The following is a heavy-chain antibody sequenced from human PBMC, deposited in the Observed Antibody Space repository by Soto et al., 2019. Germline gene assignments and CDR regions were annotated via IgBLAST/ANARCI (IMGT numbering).Heavy chain of an antibody. J-gene: IGHJ4*02. CDR2: IKRRSEGGTT. CDR3: TTDPTLVGPRGAF. CDR1: GLSVSDAW. Sequence: PGGSLRLSCAASGLSVSDAWMTWVRQAPGKGLEWVGHIKRRSEGGTTEYAAPVKGRVIISREDSRNTLYLQMDSLKSDHSGVYYCTTDPTLVGPRGAFWRQGTLVTVSS. V-gene: IGHV3-15*01. D-gene: IGHD1-26*01.